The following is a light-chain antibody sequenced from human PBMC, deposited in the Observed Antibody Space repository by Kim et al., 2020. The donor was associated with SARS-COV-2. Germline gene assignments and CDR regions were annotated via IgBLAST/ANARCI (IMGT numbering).Light chain of an antibody. Sequence: RVTISCTGSSSNIGAGYDAHWYQQVPGTAPKLLIYANNVRPSGVPDRFSASKSGTSASLAITGLQADDEADYYCQSYDSSLRGVVFGGGTKVTVL. V-gene: IGLV1-40*01. CDR2: ANN. J-gene: IGLJ3*02. CDR1: SSNIGAGYD. CDR3: QSYDSSLRGVV.